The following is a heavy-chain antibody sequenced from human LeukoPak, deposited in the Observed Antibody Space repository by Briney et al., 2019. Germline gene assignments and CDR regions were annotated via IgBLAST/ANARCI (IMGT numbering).Heavy chain of an antibody. J-gene: IGHJ6*03. V-gene: IGHV4-59*01. CDR1: GGSFSGYY. Sequence: SETLSLTCAVYGGSFSGYYWSWIRQPPGKGLEWIGYIYYSGSTNYNPSLKSRVTILVDTSKNQFSLKLSSVTAADTAVYFCARGPHYGDGNYFFHMDVWGKGTTVTISS. CDR3: ARGPHYGDGNYFFHMDV. CDR2: IYYSGST. D-gene: IGHD4-17*01.